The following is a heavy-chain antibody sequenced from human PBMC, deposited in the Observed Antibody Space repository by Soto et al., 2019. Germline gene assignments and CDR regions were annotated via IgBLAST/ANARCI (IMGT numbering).Heavy chain of an antibody. J-gene: IGHJ6*02. V-gene: IGHV1-69*01. CDR1: GGTFSSYA. Sequence: QVQLVQSGAEVKKPGSSVKVSCKASGGTFSSYAISWVRQAPGQGLEWMGGIIPIFGPPNYAQRFQDRVTMTADESTSTGYMEVRSLTSEDTAVYYCSKDRRGRDGYNFGTRYYYGIDVWGQGTTVTVSS. CDR2: IIPIFGPP. D-gene: IGHD5-12*01. CDR3: SKDRRGRDGYNFGTRYYYGIDV.